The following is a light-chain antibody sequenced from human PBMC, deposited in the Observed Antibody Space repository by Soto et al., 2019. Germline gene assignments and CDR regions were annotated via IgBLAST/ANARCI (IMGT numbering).Light chain of an antibody. V-gene: IGLV2-14*01. CDR1: SSDVGGYNY. Sequence: QSALTQPASVSGSPGQSITISCTGISSDVGGYNYVSWYQQHPGKAPKLMIYEVSNRPSGVSNRFSGSKSGHTASLTISGLQAEDEADYYCSSYTTSSTLVFGGGTK. CDR3: SSYTTSSTLV. J-gene: IGLJ2*01. CDR2: EVS.